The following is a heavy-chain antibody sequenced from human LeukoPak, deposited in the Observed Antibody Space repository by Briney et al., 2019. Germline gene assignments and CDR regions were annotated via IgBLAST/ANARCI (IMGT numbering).Heavy chain of an antibody. D-gene: IGHD3-22*01. CDR3: ARRLLLGPYDY. Sequence: SETLSLTCAVYGRSFSGYYWSWIRQPPGKGLEWIGEINHSGSTNYNPSLKSRVTISVDTSKNQFSLKLSSVTAADTAVYYCARRLLLGPYDYWGQGTLVTVSS. V-gene: IGHV4-34*01. J-gene: IGHJ4*02. CDR1: GRSFSGYY. CDR2: INHSGST.